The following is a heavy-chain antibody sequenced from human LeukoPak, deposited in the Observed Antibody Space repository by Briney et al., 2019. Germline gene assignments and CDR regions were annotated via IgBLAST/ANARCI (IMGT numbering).Heavy chain of an antibody. CDR3: ARGAPLYYYGSGSYYNVPDAFDI. CDR2: INHSGST. CDR1: GGSFSGYY. J-gene: IGHJ3*02. V-gene: IGHV4-34*01. D-gene: IGHD3-10*01. Sequence: PSETLSLTCAVYGGSFSGYYWSWIRQPPGKGLEWIGEINHSGSTNYNPSLKSRVTISVDTSKNQFSLKLSSVTAADTAVYYCARGAPLYYYGSGSYYNVPDAFDIWGQGTMVTASS.